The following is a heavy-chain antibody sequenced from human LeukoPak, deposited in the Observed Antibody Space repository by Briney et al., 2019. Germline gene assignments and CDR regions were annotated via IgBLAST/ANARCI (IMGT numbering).Heavy chain of an antibody. CDR3: ARAGGFFSPFDY. CDR2: IYYSGST. V-gene: IGHV4-31*03. J-gene: IGHJ4*02. Sequence: SETLSLTCTVSGGSISSGGYYWSWIRQHPGKGLEWIGYIYYSGSTYYNPSLKSRVTISVDTSKNQFSLKLSSVTAADTAVYYCARAGGFFSPFDYWGQGTLVTVSS. CDR1: GGSISSGGYY. D-gene: IGHD3-10*01.